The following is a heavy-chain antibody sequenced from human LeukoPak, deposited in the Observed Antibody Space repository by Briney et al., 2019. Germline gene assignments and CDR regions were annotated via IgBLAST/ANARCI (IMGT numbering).Heavy chain of an antibody. J-gene: IGHJ4*01. CDR2: IYYSGST. Sequence: PSQTLSLTCTVSGGSISSGGYYWSWIRQHPGKGLEWIGYIYYSGSTYYNPSLKSRVTISVYTSKNQFSLKLSSVTAADTAVYYCSANYYDSSGYYYDFDYWGQEPWSPSPQ. CDR3: SANYYDSSGYYYDFDY. CDR1: GGSISSGGYY. D-gene: IGHD3-22*01. V-gene: IGHV4-31*03.